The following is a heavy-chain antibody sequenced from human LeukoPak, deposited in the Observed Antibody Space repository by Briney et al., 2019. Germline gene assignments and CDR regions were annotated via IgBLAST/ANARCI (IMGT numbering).Heavy chain of an antibody. CDR1: GFTFSDYN. V-gene: IGHV3-11*01. J-gene: IGHJ6*03. CDR3: ARVLRYCSGGNCYSGGLGYMDV. Sequence: GGSLRLSRAASGFTFSDYNMRWIRQAPGKGLEWVSSISRSGSTKYYADSVKGRFTISRDNAKNSLFLQMNSLRAEDTAVYYCARVLRYCSGGNCYSGGLGYMDVWGKGTTVTISS. CDR2: ISRSGSTK. D-gene: IGHD2-15*01.